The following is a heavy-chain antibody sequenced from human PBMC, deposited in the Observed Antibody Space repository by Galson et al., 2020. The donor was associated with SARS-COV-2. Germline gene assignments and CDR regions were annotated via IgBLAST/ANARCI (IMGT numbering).Heavy chain of an antibody. CDR2: ISAGSSYI. D-gene: IGHD2-15*01. CDR3: ARVGGMATTPANYYYYGLDV. V-gene: IGHV3-21*01. J-gene: IGHJ6*02. CDR1: GFPISSYS. Sequence: GGSLRLTCAASGFPISSYSMNWVRQAPGKGLEWVSSISAGSSYIYYADSVRGRFTISRDNAKNSLYLQMTSLRADDTAVYYCARVGGMATTPANYYYYGLDVWGPGTTVTVSS.